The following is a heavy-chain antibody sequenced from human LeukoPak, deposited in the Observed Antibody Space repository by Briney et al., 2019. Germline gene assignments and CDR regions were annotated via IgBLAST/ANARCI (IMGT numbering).Heavy chain of an antibody. CDR1: GFTFSSYA. CDR2: ITGRGGGT. J-gene: IGHJ6*02. V-gene: IGHV3-23*01. Sequence: GGSLRLSCAASGFTFSSYAMCWVRQAPGKGLEWVSSITGRGGGTFYADSVKGRFTISRDNSKNTLYLQTDSLRAEGTAVYFCAKSEKDCSSTTCYMSYYGMDVWGQGTTVTVSS. CDR3: AKSEKDCSSTTCYMSYYGMDV. D-gene: IGHD2-2*02.